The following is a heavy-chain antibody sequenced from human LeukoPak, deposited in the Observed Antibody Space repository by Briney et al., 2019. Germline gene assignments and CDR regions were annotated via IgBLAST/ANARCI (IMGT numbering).Heavy chain of an antibody. Sequence: PSETLPLTCAVYGGSFSGYYWSWIRQPPGKGLEWIGEINHSGSTNYNPSLKSRVTISVDTSKNQFSLKLSSVTAADTAVYYCARVKYSSSWYKDAFDIWGQGTMVTVSS. CDR3: ARVKYSSSWYKDAFDI. J-gene: IGHJ3*02. V-gene: IGHV4-34*01. CDR2: INHSGST. CDR1: GGSFSGYY. D-gene: IGHD6-13*01.